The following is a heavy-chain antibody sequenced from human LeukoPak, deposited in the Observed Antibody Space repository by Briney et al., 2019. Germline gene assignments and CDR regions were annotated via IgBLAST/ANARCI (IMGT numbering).Heavy chain of an antibody. D-gene: IGHD3-10*01. V-gene: IGHV4-59*01. Sequence: PSETLSLTCTVSGGSISSYYWSWIRQPPGKGLEWIGYIYYSGSTNYNPSLKSRVTISVDTSKNQFSLKLSSVTAADTAVYYCARSQLWFGERGVFDPWGQGTLVTVSS. CDR3: ARSQLWFGERGVFDP. J-gene: IGHJ5*02. CDR2: IYYSGST. CDR1: GGSISSYY.